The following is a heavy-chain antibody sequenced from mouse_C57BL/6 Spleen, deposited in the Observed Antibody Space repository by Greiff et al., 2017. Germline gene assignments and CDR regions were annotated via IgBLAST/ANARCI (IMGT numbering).Heavy chain of an antibody. CDR2: IYPGDGDT. D-gene: IGHD1-1*01. CDR1: GYAFSSSW. J-gene: IGHJ4*01. Sequence: VQLQQSGPELVKPGASVKISCKASGYAFSSSWMNWVKQRPGKGLEWIGRIYPGDGDTNYNGKFKGKATLTADKSSSTAYMQLSSLTSEDSAVYFCARKGTVVAPYYAMDYWGQGTSVTVSS. V-gene: IGHV1-82*01. CDR3: ARKGTVVAPYYAMDY.